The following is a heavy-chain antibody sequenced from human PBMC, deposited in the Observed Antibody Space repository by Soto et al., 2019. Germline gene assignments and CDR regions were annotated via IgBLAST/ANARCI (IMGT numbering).Heavy chain of an antibody. Sequence: QVQLVQSGAEVKKPGASVKVSCKASGYTCTSYEINGVRQATGQGLEWMGWINPNSGDTGYAQKFQGRVTMTRNTSISTAYMELSSLRSEDTAVYYCARGELLWFGELLRWGQGTLVTVSS. V-gene: IGHV1-8*01. CDR2: INPNSGDT. CDR3: ARGELLWFGELLR. D-gene: IGHD3-10*01. J-gene: IGHJ4*02. CDR1: GYTCTSYE.